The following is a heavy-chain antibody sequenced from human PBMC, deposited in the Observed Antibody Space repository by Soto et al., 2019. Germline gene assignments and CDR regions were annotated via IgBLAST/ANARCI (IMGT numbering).Heavy chain of an antibody. CDR1: GFTFSSYE. Sequence: GSLRLSCAASGFTFSSYEMNWVRQAPGKGLEWVSYLSRSGSTIYYADSVKGGFTISRDNAKNSLYLQMNSLRAEDTAVYYCARDLISRRVYWYFDLWSRGTLVTVSS. V-gene: IGHV3-48*03. D-gene: IGHD2-15*01. CDR3: ARDLISRRVYWYFDL. J-gene: IGHJ2*01. CDR2: LSRSGSTI.